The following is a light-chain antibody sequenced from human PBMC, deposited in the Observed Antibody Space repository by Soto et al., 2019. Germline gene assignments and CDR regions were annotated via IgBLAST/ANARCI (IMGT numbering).Light chain of an antibody. CDR1: QSVSSSY. J-gene: IGKJ4*01. Sequence: EIVLTQSPGTLSLSPGERATLSCRASQSVSSSYLAWYQQKPGQAPRLLIYGASSRATGIPDRFSGSGSGTDFTLTISRLEPEDFAVYYCQQYGSSPFALTFGVGTKVEIK. CDR2: GAS. V-gene: IGKV3-20*01. CDR3: QQYGSSPFALT.